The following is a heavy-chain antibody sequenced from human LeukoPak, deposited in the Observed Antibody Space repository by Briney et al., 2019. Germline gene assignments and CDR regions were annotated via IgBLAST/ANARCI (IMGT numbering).Heavy chain of an antibody. CDR3: ARCTSTSCYNFDY. CDR2: IYHSGST. J-gene: IGHJ4*02. V-gene: IGHV4-30-2*01. CDR1: GGSISSGGYS. D-gene: IGHD2-2*02. Sequence: PSETLSLTCAVSGGSISSGGYSWSWIRQPPGKGLEWIGYIYHSGSTYYNPSLKSRVTISVDRSKNQFSLKLSSVTAADTAVYYCARCTSTSCYNFDYWGQGALVTVSS.